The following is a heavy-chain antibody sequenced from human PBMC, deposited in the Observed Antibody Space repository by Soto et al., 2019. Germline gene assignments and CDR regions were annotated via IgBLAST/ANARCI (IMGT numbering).Heavy chain of an antibody. D-gene: IGHD1-1*01. CDR3: AKVPKKTGTGWFDP. J-gene: IGHJ5*02. CDR2: ISGGGGST. V-gene: IGHV3-23*01. Sequence: EVQLLESGGGLVQPGGSLRLSCAASGFTFSSHAMSWVRQAPGKGLEWVSAISGGGGSTYSADSVKGRFTISRDNSKNTGYRQMSSLRAEDTAIYYCAKVPKKTGTGWFDPWGQGTLVTVSS. CDR1: GFTFSSHA.